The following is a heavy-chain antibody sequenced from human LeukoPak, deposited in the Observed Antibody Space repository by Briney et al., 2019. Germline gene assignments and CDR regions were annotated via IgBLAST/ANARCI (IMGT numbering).Heavy chain of an antibody. V-gene: IGHV3-23*01. CDR2: ISGGGETT. CDR1: GFTFNNYA. Sequence: GGSLRLSCAASGFTFNNYAMNWVRQAPGKGLEWVSSISGGGETTYYADSAKGRFTISRDNSQNTLYLQMNSLRAEDTAVYYCARVMEIWGQGTLVTVSS. CDR3: ARVMEI. J-gene: IGHJ4*02. D-gene: IGHD3-3*01.